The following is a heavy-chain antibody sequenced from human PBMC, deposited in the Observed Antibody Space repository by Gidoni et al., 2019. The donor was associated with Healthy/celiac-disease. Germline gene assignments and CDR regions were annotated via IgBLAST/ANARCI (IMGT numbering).Heavy chain of an antibody. V-gene: IGHV1-18*01. CDR2: ISAYNGNT. D-gene: IGHD3-16*01. J-gene: IGHJ3*02. CDR1: GYTFTSYC. CDR3: ARSGALAGPRVWDIRADDAFDI. Sequence: QVQLVQSGAEVKKPGASVKVSCKASGYTFTSYCISWVRQAPGQGLEWMGWISAYNGNTNYAQKLQGRVTMTTDTSTSTAYMELRSLRSDDTAVYYCARSGALAGPRVWDIRADDAFDIWGQGTMVTVSS.